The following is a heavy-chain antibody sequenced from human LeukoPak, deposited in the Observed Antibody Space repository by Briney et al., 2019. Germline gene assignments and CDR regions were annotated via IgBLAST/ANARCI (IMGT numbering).Heavy chain of an antibody. V-gene: IGHV3-23*01. J-gene: IGHJ4*02. CDR1: GFTFSSYA. Sequence: QPGGSLRLSCAASGFTFSSYAMSWVRQAPGKGLEWVSAISGSGGSTYYADSVKGRFTISRDNSKNTLYLQMNSLKAEDTAVYYCAKDVAYNGYFDYWGQGTLVTVSS. CDR3: AKDVAYNGYFDY. D-gene: IGHD1-1*01. CDR2: ISGSGGST.